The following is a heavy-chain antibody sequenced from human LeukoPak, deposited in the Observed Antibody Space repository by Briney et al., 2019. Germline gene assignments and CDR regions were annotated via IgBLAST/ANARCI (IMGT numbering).Heavy chain of an antibody. CDR1: GFTFDDYA. D-gene: IGHD3-22*01. CDR2: ISWNSGSI. CDR3: AKDSYYDSSGYLDY. V-gene: IGHV3-9*01. Sequence: GRSLRLSCAASGFTFDDYAMHWVRQAPGKGLEWVSSISWNSGSIGYADSVKGRFTISRDNAENSLYLQMNSLRVEDTAFYYCAKDSYYDSSGYLDYWGQGTLVTVSS. J-gene: IGHJ4*02.